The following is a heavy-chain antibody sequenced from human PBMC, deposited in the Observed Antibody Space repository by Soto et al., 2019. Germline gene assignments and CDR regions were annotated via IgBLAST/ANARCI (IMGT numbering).Heavy chain of an antibody. J-gene: IGHJ4*02. D-gene: IGHD6-13*01. CDR1: RFTFSNFA. CDR3: AKDVAATL. V-gene: IGHV3-23*01. Sequence: TGGSLRLSCAASRFTFSNFALNWVRQAPGKGLEWVSTISASGKRTYYADSVRGRFTISRDNSGNMLFLQMNGLGADDAAVYYCAKDVAATLWGQGALVTVSS. CDR2: ISASGKRT.